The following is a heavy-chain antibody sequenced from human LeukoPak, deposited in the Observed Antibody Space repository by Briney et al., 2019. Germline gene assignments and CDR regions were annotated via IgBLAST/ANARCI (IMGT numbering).Heavy chain of an antibody. J-gene: IGHJ3*02. V-gene: IGHV2-5*01. CDR3: AHSWLRYCSGGTCPDAFDT. D-gene: IGHD2-15*01. CDR1: GFSLSTSGVG. Sequence: SGPTLVKPTQTLTLTCTFSGFSLSTSGVGVGWIRQPPGKALEWLALIYWNDDKRYSPSLKSRLTITKDTSNNQVVLTMTNMDPVDTATYYCAHSWLRYCSGGTCPDAFDTWGQGTMVTVSS. CDR2: IYWNDDK.